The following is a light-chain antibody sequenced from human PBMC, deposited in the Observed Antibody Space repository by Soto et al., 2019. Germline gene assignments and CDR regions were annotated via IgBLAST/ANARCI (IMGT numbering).Light chain of an antibody. CDR1: QSVSTN. V-gene: IGKV3-15*01. CDR2: GSS. Sequence: EIVMTQSPATLSVSPGERATLSCRASQSVSTNLAWYQQKPGQAPRLLFYGSSTRATGVPARFSGSGSGTEFTLTISNLQSEDFAVYYCQQYDTWPPWTFGQGTKVEIK. CDR3: QQYDTWPPWT. J-gene: IGKJ1*01.